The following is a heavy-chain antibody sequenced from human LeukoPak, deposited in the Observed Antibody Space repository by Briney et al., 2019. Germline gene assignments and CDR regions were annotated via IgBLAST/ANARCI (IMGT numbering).Heavy chain of an antibody. CDR2: IYYSGST. CDR3: ARDSWWYYDSSGYPSFDY. D-gene: IGHD3-22*01. J-gene: IGHJ4*02. Sequence: SETLSLTCTVSGGSISSSSYYWGWIRQPPGKGLEGIGSIYYSGSTYYNPSLKSRVTISVDTSKNQFSLKLSSVTAADTAVYYCARDSWWYYDSSGYPSFDYWGQGTLVTVSS. CDR1: GGSISSSSYY. V-gene: IGHV4-39*07.